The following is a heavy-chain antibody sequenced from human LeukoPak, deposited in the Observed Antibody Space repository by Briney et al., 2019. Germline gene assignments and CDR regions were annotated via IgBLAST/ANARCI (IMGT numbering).Heavy chain of an antibody. CDR3: AGESIAAAEGKLDY. Sequence: GASVKVSCKASGGTLSSYAISWVRQAPGRGLEWMGIINPSGGSTSYAQKFQGRVTMTRDTSTSTVYMELSSLRSEDTAVYYCAGESIAAAEGKLDYWGQGTLVTVSS. D-gene: IGHD6-13*01. J-gene: IGHJ4*02. V-gene: IGHV1-46*01. CDR2: INPSGGST. CDR1: GGTLSSYA.